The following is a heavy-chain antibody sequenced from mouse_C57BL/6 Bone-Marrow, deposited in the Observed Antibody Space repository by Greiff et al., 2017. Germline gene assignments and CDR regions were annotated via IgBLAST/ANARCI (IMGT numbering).Heavy chain of an antibody. CDR3: AREGYYYGSSSYYFDY. CDR1: GYTFTSYW. V-gene: IGHV1-64*01. Sequence: VQLQQPGAELVKPGASVKLSCKASGYTFTSYWMHWVKQRPGQGLEWIGMIHPNSGSTNYNEKFKSKATLTVDKSSSTAYMQLSRLTSEDSAVYYCAREGYYYGSSSYYFDYWGQGTTLTVSS. D-gene: IGHD1-1*01. CDR2: IHPNSGST. J-gene: IGHJ2*01.